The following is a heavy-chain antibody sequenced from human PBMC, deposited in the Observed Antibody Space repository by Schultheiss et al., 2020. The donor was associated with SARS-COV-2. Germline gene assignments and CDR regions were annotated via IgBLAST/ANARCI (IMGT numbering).Heavy chain of an antibody. D-gene: IGHD6-19*01. CDR2: ITGSGSKT. CDR1: GFILNTYA. J-gene: IGHJ4*02. Sequence: GESLKISCATSGFILNTYAMNWVRQAPGKGLEWVSSITGSGSKTYYADSVKGRFTISRDSSKNTLYLQMNSLRAEDTAVYYCAKAPIYSSGWYFDYWGQGTLVTVSS. CDR3: AKAPIYSSGWYFDY. V-gene: IGHV3-23*01.